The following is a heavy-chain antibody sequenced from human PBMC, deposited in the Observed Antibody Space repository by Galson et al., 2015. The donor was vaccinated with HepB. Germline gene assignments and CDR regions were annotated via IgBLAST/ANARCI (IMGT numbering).Heavy chain of an antibody. J-gene: IGHJ4*02. CDR3: AREREGWAFDY. Sequence: SLRLSCAASGFIFSAYDMHWVRQAPGKGLEWVTAISGDGSAKYYSDSVKGRFTISRDNSKSTLYLQVNSLRPDDTAVFYCAREREGWAFDYWGQGTLVTVSS. CDR1: GFIFSAYD. D-gene: IGHD2-15*01. V-gene: IGHV3-30*04. CDR2: ISGDGSAK.